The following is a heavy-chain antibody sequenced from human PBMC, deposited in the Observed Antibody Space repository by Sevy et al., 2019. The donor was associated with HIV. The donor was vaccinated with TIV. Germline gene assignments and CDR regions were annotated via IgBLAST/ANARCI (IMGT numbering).Heavy chain of an antibody. D-gene: IGHD3-16*01. CDR2: IKQDGSEK. CDR3: ARDGVMGSY. Sequence: GGSLRLSCAASGFTFSSYWMSWVRQAPGKGLEWVANIKQDGSEKNYVDSVKGRFTISRDNAKNSRYLQMNSLRADDTAVYYCARDGVMGSYWGQGTLVTVSS. V-gene: IGHV3-7*01. CDR1: GFTFSSYW. J-gene: IGHJ4*02.